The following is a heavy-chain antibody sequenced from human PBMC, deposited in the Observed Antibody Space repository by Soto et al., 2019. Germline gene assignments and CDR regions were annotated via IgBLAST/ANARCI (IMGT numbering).Heavy chain of an antibody. CDR2: PNPSNEIT. Sequence: ASVKVSCKTSGYAFSSYYVHWARRAPGRGFQWLGLPNPSNEITTFSEFFPDRVTLTRDTSISTAYMEMSRLTSDDTAVYYCAKDASQTFRSSYHNEYWGQGTLVTVSS. CDR1: GYAFSSYY. J-gene: IGHJ4*02. V-gene: IGHV1-2*02. D-gene: IGHD6-13*01. CDR3: AKDASQTFRSSYHNEY.